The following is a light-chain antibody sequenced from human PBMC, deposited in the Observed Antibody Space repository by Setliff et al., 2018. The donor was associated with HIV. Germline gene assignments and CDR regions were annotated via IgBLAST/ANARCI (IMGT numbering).Light chain of an antibody. J-gene: IGLJ3*02. CDR3: ASYTTTNTWG. CDR1: SGDVGTYNY. CDR2: EVS. V-gene: IGLV2-14*01. Sequence: QSVLTQPASVSGSPGQSITFSCTGTSGDVGTYNYVTWYQHHPGKAPKLVIYEVSSRPSGVSNRFAGSKSGNTASLTISGLQAGDEADYYCASYTTTNTWGFGGGTKVTVL.